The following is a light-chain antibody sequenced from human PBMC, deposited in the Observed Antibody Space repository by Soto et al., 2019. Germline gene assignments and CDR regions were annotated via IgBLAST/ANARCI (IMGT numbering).Light chain of an antibody. V-gene: IGKV1-8*01. J-gene: IGKJ1*01. CDR3: QQYNSYPWT. Sequence: AIRMTQSPSSFSASTGDRVTITCRASQGISSYLAWYQQKPGKAPKLLIYAASTLQSGVPSRFSGSGSGTDFTLTISCLQSEYFATYSCQQYNSYPWTSGQGTK. CDR2: AAS. CDR1: QGISSY.